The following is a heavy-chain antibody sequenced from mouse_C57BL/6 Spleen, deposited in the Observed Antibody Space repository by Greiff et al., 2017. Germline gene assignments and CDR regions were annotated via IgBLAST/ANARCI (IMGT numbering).Heavy chain of an antibody. V-gene: IGHV1-54*01. Sequence: VQLQQSGAELVRPGTSVKVSCKASGYAFTNYLIEWVKQRPGQGLEWIGVINPGSGGTNYNEKFKGKATLTADKSSSTAYMQLSSLTSEDSAVYFCARERGQVTFAYWGQGTLVTVSA. D-gene: IGHD2-2*01. CDR3: ARERGQVTFAY. CDR2: INPGSGGT. J-gene: IGHJ3*01. CDR1: GYAFTNYL.